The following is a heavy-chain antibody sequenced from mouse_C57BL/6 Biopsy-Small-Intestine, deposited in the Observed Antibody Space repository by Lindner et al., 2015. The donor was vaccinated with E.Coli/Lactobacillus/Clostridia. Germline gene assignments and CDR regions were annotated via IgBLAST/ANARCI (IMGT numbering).Heavy chain of an antibody. Sequence: VQLQESGAELVRPGASVTLSCKASGYTFTDYEMHWVKQTPVHGLKWIGAIDPETGGTAYSQKFKGKAILTADKSSSTAYMELRSLTSEDSAVYFCAREGTYYGNYEAMDYWGQGTSVTVSS. V-gene: IGHV1-15*01. CDR1: GYTFTDYE. CDR3: AREGTYYGNYEAMDY. D-gene: IGHD2-10*01. J-gene: IGHJ4*01. CDR2: IDPETGGT.